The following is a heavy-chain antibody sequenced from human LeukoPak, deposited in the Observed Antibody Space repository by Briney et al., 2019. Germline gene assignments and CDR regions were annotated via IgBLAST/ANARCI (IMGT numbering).Heavy chain of an antibody. CDR3: ARASSGYYGY. V-gene: IGHV4-59*01. CDR2: IYYSGST. CDR1: GGSISSYY. J-gene: IGHJ4*02. D-gene: IGHD3-22*01. Sequence: SETLSLTCTVSGGSISSYYWSWIRQPPGKGLEWIGYIYYSGSTNYNPSLKSRVTISVDTSKNQFSLKLSSVTAADTAVYYCARASSGYYGYWGQGTLVTVSS.